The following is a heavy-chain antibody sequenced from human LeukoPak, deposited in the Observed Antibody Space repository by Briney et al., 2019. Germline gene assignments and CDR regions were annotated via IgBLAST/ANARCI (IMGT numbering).Heavy chain of an antibody. J-gene: IGHJ4*02. CDR1: GGSLSNYY. CDR3: ARDSGSSTFQY. V-gene: IGHV4-59*01. Sequence: SETLSLTCTVSGGSLSNYYWSWIRQPPGKGLEWIGYIYYSGSTNYNPSLKSRVTISVDTSKNQFSLKLSSVTAADTAVYYCARDSGSSTFQYWGQGTLVTVSS. CDR2: IYYSGST. D-gene: IGHD1-26*01.